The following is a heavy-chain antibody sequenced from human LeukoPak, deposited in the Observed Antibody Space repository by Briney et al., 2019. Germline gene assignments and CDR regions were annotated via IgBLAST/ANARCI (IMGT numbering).Heavy chain of an antibody. J-gene: IGHJ4*02. D-gene: IGHD3-16*02. Sequence: GGSLRLSCAASGFTFSSYSMNWVRQAPGKGLEWVSSISSSSSYIYYADSVKGRFTISRDNAKNSLYLQMNSLRAEDTAVYYCARGGALVWGGYRYTFDYWGQGTLVTVSS. CDR1: GFTFSSYS. V-gene: IGHV3-21*01. CDR2: ISSSSSYI. CDR3: ARGGALVWGGYRYTFDY.